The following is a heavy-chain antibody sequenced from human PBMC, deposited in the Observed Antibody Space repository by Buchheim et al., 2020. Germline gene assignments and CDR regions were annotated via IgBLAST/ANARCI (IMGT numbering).Heavy chain of an antibody. CDR3: AHISGFLEWLFGSRTNNWFDP. CDR2: IYWDDDK. V-gene: IGHV2-5*02. D-gene: IGHD3-3*01. Sequence: QITLKESGPTLVKPTQTLTLTCTFSGFSLSTSGVGVGWIRQPPGKALEWLALIYWDDDKRYSPSLKSRLTITKDTSKNQVVLTMTNMDPVDTATYYCAHISGFLEWLFGSRTNNWFDPWGQGTL. CDR1: GFSLSTSGVG. J-gene: IGHJ5*02.